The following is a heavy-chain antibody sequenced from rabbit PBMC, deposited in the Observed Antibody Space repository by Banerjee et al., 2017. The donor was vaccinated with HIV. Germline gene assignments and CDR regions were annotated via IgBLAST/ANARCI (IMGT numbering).Heavy chain of an antibody. CDR1: GFDFSSNA. CDR2: IYGGSSGNT. Sequence: QEQLEESGGDLVKPGASLTLTCTASGFDFSSNAMCWVRQAPGKGLEWIGCIYGGSSGNTYYASWAKGRFAISKTSSTTVTLQMTSLTAADTATYFCAREGYGDGTYTGAFDPWGPGTLVTVS. J-gene: IGHJ2*01. CDR3: AREGYGDGTYTGAFDP. V-gene: IGHV1S45*01. D-gene: IGHD2-1*01.